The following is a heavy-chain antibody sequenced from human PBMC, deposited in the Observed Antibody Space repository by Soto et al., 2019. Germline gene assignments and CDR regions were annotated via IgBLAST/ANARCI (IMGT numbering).Heavy chain of an antibody. CDR2: IYFSGST. D-gene: IGHD2-21*01. J-gene: IGHJ6*02. Sequence: SETLSLTCTVSGGSISGGTYYWSWIRQPPGQGLEWIGYIYFSGSTYYDPSLKSRVIISVDTSKNQFSLRLSSVTAADTAVYYCARGDWPTQMDVWGQGTTVTVSS. CDR1: GGSISGGTYY. V-gene: IGHV4-31*03. CDR3: ARGDWPTQMDV.